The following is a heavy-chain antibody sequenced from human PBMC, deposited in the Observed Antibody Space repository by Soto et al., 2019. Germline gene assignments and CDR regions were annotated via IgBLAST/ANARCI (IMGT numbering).Heavy chain of an antibody. CDR3: ASARYDILTYYFDY. Sequence: PSETLSLTCTVSGGSISSSSYYWGWIRQPPGKGLEWIGSIYYSGSTYYNPSLKSRVTISVDTSKNQFSLKLSSVTAADTAVYYCASARYDILTYYFDYWGQGTLVTVSS. CDR2: IYYSGST. D-gene: IGHD3-9*01. CDR1: GGSISSSSYY. J-gene: IGHJ4*02. V-gene: IGHV4-39*01.